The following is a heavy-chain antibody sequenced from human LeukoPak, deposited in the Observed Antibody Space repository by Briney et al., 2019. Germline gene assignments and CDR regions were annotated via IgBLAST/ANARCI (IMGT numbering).Heavy chain of an antibody. CDR1: GFTFSSYA. Sequence: PGGPLRLSCAPSGFTFSSYAMHWVRQAPGKGLEGVAVISYDGSNKYYADSVKGRFTISRDNSKNTLYLQMNSLRAEDTAVYYCARGFDWFFFDYWGQGTLVTVSS. CDR3: ARGFDWFFFDY. V-gene: IGHV3-30*04. J-gene: IGHJ4*02. D-gene: IGHD3-9*01. CDR2: ISYDGSNK.